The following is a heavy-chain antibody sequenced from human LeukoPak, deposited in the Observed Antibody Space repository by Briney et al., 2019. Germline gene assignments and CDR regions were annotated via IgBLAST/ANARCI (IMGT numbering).Heavy chain of an antibody. D-gene: IGHD3-10*01. V-gene: IGHV4-59*01. CDR3: ARVGFGEFLLSRKYYYYMEV. J-gene: IGHJ6*03. CDR1: GGSISSYY. CDR2: IYYSGST. Sequence: SETLSLTCTVSGGSISSYYWSWIRQPPGKGLEWIGYIYYSGSTNYNPSLKSRVTISVDTSKNQFSLKLSSVTAADTAVYYCARVGFGEFLLSRKYYYYMEVWGKGTTVTVSS.